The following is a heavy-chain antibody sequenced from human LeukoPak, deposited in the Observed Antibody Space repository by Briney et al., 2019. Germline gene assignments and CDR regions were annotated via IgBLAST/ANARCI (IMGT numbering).Heavy chain of an antibody. CDR3: ARPGYCSSTSCYHPH. CDR1: GYSFTTYW. CDR2: IYPSDSDT. Sequence: GESLKISCKGSGYSFTTYWIGWVRQMPGKGLEWMGIIYPSDSDTRYSPSFQGQVTISADKSISTAYLQWSSLKASDTAMYYCARPGYCSSTSCYHPHWGQGTLVTVSS. V-gene: IGHV5-51*01. D-gene: IGHD2-2*01. J-gene: IGHJ4*02.